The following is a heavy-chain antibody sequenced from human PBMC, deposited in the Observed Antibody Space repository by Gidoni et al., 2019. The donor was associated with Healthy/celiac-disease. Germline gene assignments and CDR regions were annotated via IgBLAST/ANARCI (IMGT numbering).Heavy chain of an antibody. J-gene: IGHJ4*02. CDR1: GGSISSYY. CDR3: AREGDSSGWYVFDY. D-gene: IGHD6-19*01. V-gene: IGHV4-59*01. Sequence: QVQLQESGPGLVKPSENLSLTCTVSGGSISSYYWSWIRQPPGKGLEWIGYIYYSGSTNYNPSLKSRVTISVDTSKNQFSLKLSSVTAADTAVYYCAREGDSSGWYVFDYWGQGTLVTVSS. CDR2: IYYSGST.